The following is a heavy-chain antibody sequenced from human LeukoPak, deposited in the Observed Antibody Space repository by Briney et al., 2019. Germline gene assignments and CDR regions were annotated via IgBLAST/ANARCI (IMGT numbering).Heavy chain of an antibody. CDR2: ISGSGGST. D-gene: IGHD3-3*01. J-gene: IGHJ3*02. V-gene: IGHV3-23*01. Sequence: PGGSLRLPCAASGFTFSSYAMSWVRQAPGKGLEWVSAISGSGGSTYYADSVKGRFTISRDNSKNTLYLQMNSLRAEDTAVYYCAKVVYYDFWSGSDAFDIWGQGTMVTVSS. CDR1: GFTFSSYA. CDR3: AKVVYYDFWSGSDAFDI.